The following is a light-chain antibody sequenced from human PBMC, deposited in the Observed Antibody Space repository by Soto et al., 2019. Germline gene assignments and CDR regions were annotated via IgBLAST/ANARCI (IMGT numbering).Light chain of an antibody. V-gene: IGLV2-8*01. CDR3: CSYEHSRIYV. Sequence: QSALTQPPSASGSPGQSVTISCTGTSSDVGAYDYVCWYQQHPGKAPKLMIYEVNKRPSGVPDRFSGSKSGNTASLTVSGLQAGDEADYYCCSYEHSRIYVFGTGTKLTVL. CDR2: EVN. CDR1: SSDVGAYDY. J-gene: IGLJ1*01.